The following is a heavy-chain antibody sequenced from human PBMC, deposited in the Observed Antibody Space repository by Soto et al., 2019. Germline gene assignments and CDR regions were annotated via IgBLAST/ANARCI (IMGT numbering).Heavy chain of an antibody. V-gene: IGHV3-33*01. D-gene: IGHD3-10*01. Sequence: VGSLRLSCAASGFTFSSYGMHWVRQAPGKGLEWVAVIWYDGSNKYYADSVKGRFTISRDNSKNTLYLQMNSLRAEDTAVYYCARDSMAYYYGSGSYSYDYWGQGTLVTVSS. J-gene: IGHJ4*02. CDR1: GFTFSSYG. CDR3: ARDSMAYYYGSGSYSYDY. CDR2: IWYDGSNK.